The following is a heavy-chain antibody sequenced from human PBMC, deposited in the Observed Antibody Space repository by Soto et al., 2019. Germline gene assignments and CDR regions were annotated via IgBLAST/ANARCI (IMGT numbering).Heavy chain of an antibody. Sequence: GGSLRLSCAASGFTFSSYGMHWVRQAPGKGLEWVAVIWYDGSNKYYADSVKGRFTISRDNSKNTLYLQMNSLRGEDTAVYYCASAYSSSWYLSYGMDVWGQGTTVTVSS. J-gene: IGHJ6*02. D-gene: IGHD6-13*01. CDR2: IWYDGSNK. CDR1: GFTFSSYG. CDR3: ASAYSSSWYLSYGMDV. V-gene: IGHV3-33*01.